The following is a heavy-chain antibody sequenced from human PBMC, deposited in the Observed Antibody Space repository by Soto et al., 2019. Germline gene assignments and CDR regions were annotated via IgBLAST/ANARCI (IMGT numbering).Heavy chain of an antibody. CDR2: ISAGGHNT. CDR1: GFTFSNYP. CDR3: ARRV. Sequence: EVQVSESGGGLVQPGGSLRLSCATSGFTFSNYPMNWVRQAPGKGLEWVSGISAGGHNTYYADSVKGRFTIFRDNSQNTVSLQMDNLRVEDTALYYCARRVCGQGTLVTVTS. V-gene: IGHV3-23*01. J-gene: IGHJ4*02.